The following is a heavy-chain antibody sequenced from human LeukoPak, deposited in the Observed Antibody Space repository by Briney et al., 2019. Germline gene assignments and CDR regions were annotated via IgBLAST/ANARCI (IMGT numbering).Heavy chain of an antibody. CDR3: ARQAYDILTGYAALDY. J-gene: IGHJ4*02. CDR2: IYYSGST. Sequence: SETLSLTCTVSGGSISSYYWSWIRQPPGKGLEWIGYIYYSGSTNYNPSLKSRVTISVDTSKNQFSLKLSSVTAADTVVYYCARQAYDILTGYAALDYWGQGTLVTVSS. D-gene: IGHD3-9*01. CDR1: GGSISSYY. V-gene: IGHV4-59*08.